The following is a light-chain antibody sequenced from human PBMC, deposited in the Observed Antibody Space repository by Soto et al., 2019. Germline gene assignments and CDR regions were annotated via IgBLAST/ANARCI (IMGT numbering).Light chain of an antibody. V-gene: IGLV2-14*01. CDR1: SSDVGGYTY. CDR2: EVS. Sequence: QSALPQPASVSGSPGQSITISCTGTSSDVGGYTYVSWYQQHPGKAPKLMIYEVSNRPSGVSNRLSGSKSGNTASLTISGLQAEDDADYYCSSYTSSSTGGYVCGTGTKLTVL. CDR3: SSYTSSSTGGYV. J-gene: IGLJ1*01.